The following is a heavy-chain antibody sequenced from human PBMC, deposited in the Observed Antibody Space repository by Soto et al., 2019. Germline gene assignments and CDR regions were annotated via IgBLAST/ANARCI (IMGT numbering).Heavy chain of an antibody. V-gene: IGHV4-59*01. CDR1: GGSISSNY. CDR2: VYNSGST. Sequence: PSETLSLTCTVSGGSISSNYWTWIRQPPGKGLEWIGYVYNSGSTNYNPSLKSRVTISEDTSRSQFSLKVNSMTAADTAVYYCARYRREAVAGYTLDNWGQGILVTVSS. D-gene: IGHD6-13*01. J-gene: IGHJ4*02. CDR3: ARYRREAVAGYTLDN.